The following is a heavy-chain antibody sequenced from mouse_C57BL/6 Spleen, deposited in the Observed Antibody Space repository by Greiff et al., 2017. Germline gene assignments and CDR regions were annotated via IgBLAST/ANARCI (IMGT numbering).Heavy chain of an antibody. CDR1: GFTFSNYW. CDR3: TGTIYYYGSSLFAY. J-gene: IGHJ3*01. CDR2: IRLKSDNYAT. D-gene: IGHD1-1*01. Sequence: EVQLQESGGGLVQPGGSMKLSCVASGFTFSNYWMNWVRQSPEKGLEWVAQIRLKSDNYATHYAESVKGRFTISRDDSKSSVYLQMNNLRAEDTGIYYCTGTIYYYGSSLFAYWGQGTLVTVSA. V-gene: IGHV6-3*01.